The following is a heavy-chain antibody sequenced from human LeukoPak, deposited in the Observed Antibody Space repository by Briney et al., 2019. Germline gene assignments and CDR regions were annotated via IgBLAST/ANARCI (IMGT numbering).Heavy chain of an antibody. CDR1: GGSISSSNW. V-gene: IGHV4-4*02. CDR3: ARGAAHTMVRGRLGYYYYMDV. D-gene: IGHD3-10*01. J-gene: IGHJ6*03. CDR2: IYHSGST. Sequence: SGTLSLTCAVSGGSISSSNWWSWVRQPPGKGLEWIGEIYHSGSTNYNPSLKSRVTISVDKSKNQFSLKLSSVTAADTAVYYRARGAAHTMVRGRLGYYYYMDVWGKGTTVTVSS.